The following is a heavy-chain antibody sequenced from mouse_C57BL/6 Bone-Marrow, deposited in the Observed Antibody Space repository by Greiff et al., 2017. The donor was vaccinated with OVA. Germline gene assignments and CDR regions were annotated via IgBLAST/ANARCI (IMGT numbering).Heavy chain of an antibody. CDR2: IYPGSGST. J-gene: IGHJ2*01. CDR3: ARRLPFDY. D-gene: IGHD2-4*01. CDR1: GYTFTSYW. V-gene: IGHV1-55*01. Sequence: QVQLKQPGAELVKPGASVKMSCKASGYTFTSYWITWVKQRPGQGLEWIGDIYPGSGSTNYNEKFKGKATFTADTSSNTAYMQLSSLTTEDSAIYYCARRLPFDYWGQGTTLTVSS.